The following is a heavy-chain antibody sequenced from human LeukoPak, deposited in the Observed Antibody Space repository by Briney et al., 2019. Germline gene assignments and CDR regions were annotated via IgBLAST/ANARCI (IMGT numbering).Heavy chain of an antibody. D-gene: IGHD6-13*01. CDR2: ISYDGSNK. CDR1: GFTFSSYA. Sequence: GGSLRLSCAASGFTFSSYAMHWVRQAPGMGLEWVAVISYDGSNKYYADSVKGRFTISRDNSKNTLYLQMNSLRAEDTAVYYCARGHGYSSSWTYYYYYGMDVWGQGTTVTVSS. V-gene: IGHV3-30-3*01. CDR3: ARGHGYSSSWTYYYYYGMDV. J-gene: IGHJ6*02.